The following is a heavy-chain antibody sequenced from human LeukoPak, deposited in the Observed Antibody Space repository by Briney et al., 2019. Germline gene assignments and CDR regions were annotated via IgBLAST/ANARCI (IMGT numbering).Heavy chain of an antibody. CDR3: SRGLHDCGDSNYYFDQ. D-gene: IGHD4-17*01. CDR2: IRKKGYGETT. Sequence: PGGSLRLSCTASGFTFGDDAWSWFRQAPGKGLEWICFIRKKGYGETTDYAASVRGRFTISRDDAKSIAYLQMNSLKTEDTALYYCSRGLHDCGDSNYYFDQWGRGTLVTVSS. V-gene: IGHV3-49*03. J-gene: IGHJ4*02. CDR1: GFTFGDDA.